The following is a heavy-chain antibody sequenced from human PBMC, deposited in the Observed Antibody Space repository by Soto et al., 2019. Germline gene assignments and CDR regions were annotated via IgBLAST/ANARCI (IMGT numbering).Heavy chain of an antibody. V-gene: IGHV3-11*01. D-gene: IGHD5-12*01. CDR3: ARVRRSSGYDLGSGWFDP. CDR1: GVTFSDYY. CDR2: ISSSGSTI. Sequence: GGSLRLSCSASGVTFSDYYMSWIRQAPGKGLEWVSYISSSGSTIYYADSVKGRFTISRDNAKNSLYLQMNSLRAEDTAVYYCARVRRSSGYDLGSGWFDPWGQGTLVTVPS. J-gene: IGHJ5*02.